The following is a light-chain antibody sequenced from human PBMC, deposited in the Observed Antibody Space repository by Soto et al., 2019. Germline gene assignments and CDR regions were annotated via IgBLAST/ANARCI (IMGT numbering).Light chain of an antibody. CDR2: DAS. CDR1: QTISGW. Sequence: DIQMTQSPSTLSASVGDTVTITCRASQTISGWLAWYQQRPGKAPNLLIFDASTLESGVPSRFSGSGSGTDFTLTVSSLQPEDFATYHCQQSLTMPWTFGQGTKVDIK. J-gene: IGKJ1*01. CDR3: QQSLTMPWT. V-gene: IGKV1-5*01.